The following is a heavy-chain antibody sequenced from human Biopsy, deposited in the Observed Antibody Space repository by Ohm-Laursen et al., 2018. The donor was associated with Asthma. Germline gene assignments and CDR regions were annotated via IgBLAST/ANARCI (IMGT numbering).Heavy chain of an antibody. J-gene: IGHJ6*02. CDR1: GFRFPIYG. Sequence: SLRLSCAASGFRFPIYGMHWVRQDPGKGPEWVALISYDGRETGYVDSVKGRFTISRDNFRSTVHLQMSSLRPEDSAVYYCTRDRFYNSVTSESFYYGVDVWGQGTTVTVSS. D-gene: IGHD2-21*02. CDR3: TRDRFYNSVTSESFYYGVDV. CDR2: ISYDGRET. V-gene: IGHV3-30*03.